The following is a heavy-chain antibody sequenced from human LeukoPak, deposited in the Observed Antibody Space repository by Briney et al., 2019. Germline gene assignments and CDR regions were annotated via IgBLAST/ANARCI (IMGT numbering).Heavy chain of an antibody. J-gene: IGHJ5*02. Sequence: GGSLRLSCAASGFTFSSYAMSWVRQAPGKGLEWVSAISGSGGSTYYADSVKGRFTISRDNSKSTLYLQMNSLRAEDTAVYYCAKDLYPLNYDFWRGASGGFDPWGQGTLVTVSS. CDR2: ISGSGGST. D-gene: IGHD3-3*01. V-gene: IGHV3-23*01. CDR1: GFTFSSYA. CDR3: AKDLYPLNYDFWRGASGGFDP.